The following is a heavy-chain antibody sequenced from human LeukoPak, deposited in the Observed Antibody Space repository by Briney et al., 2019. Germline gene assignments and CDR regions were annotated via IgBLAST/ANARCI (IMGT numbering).Heavy chain of an antibody. CDR1: GFIFSIYA. CDR2: ISASGGVT. J-gene: IGHJ4*02. V-gene: IGHV3-23*01. D-gene: IGHD3-9*01. CDR3: AKLDRE. Sequence: GSLRLSFAASGFIFSIYAMSWVRQAPGKGLEWVSAISASGGVTYYADSVKGRLTISRDNSKNTLFLQVNNLRAEDTAVYYCAKLDREWGQGTRVTVSS.